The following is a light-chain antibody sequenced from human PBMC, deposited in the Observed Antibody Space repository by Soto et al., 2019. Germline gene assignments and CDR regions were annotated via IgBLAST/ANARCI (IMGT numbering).Light chain of an antibody. J-gene: IGLJ1*01. V-gene: IGLV2-23*02. CDR3: WAYAGGSILFV. CDR2: DVG. Sequence: QSALTQPASVSGSPGQSITIPCNGTNRDVGGFGLVSGYQQHPDKAPKLLIYDVGRRPSGVSPRFSGSKSGNAASLTISDLQAEDEADYFCWAYAGGSILFVFGAGTKLTVL. CDR1: NRDVGGFGL.